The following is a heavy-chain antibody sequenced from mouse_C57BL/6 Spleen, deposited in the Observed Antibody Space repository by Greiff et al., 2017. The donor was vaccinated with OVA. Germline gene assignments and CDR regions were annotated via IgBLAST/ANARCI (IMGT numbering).Heavy chain of an antibody. CDR3: ARDPYGSSSYFDY. Sequence: EVKVEESGGGLVKPGGSLKLSCAASGFTFSSYAMSWVRQTPEKRLEWVATISDGGSYTYYPDNVKGRFTISRDNAKNNLYLQMSHLKSEDTAMYYCARDPYGSSSYFDYWGQGTTLTVSS. J-gene: IGHJ2*01. V-gene: IGHV5-4*01. D-gene: IGHD1-1*01. CDR1: GFTFSSYA. CDR2: ISDGGSYT.